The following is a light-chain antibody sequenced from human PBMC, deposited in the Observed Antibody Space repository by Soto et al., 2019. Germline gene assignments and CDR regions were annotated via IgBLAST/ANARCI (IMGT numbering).Light chain of an antibody. CDR1: SSDIGGYNY. CDR3: CSYAGSYTLV. J-gene: IGLJ3*02. V-gene: IGLV2-11*01. Sequence: QSALTQPRSVSGSPGQSVTISCTGTSSDIGGYNYVSWFQHHPGKAPKLMIYDVSKRPSVVIDRFSGSKSSNTASLTISGLQAEDEADYYCCSYAGSYTLVFGGGTKLTVL. CDR2: DVS.